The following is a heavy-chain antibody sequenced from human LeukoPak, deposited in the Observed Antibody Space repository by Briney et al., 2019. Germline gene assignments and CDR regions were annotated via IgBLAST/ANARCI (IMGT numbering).Heavy chain of an antibody. V-gene: IGHV3-74*01. CDR3: ARDRTTVTLFDF. J-gene: IGHJ4*02. Sequence: GGSLRLSCAASGFTFSSHWMHWFRQAPGKGLAWVARIKTDGSITGCADSVKGRFTISRDNAKNTLYLQMDSLRAEDTAIYYCARDRTTVTLFDFWGQGTLVTVSS. CDR1: GFTFSSHW. CDR2: IKTDGSIT. D-gene: IGHD4-17*01.